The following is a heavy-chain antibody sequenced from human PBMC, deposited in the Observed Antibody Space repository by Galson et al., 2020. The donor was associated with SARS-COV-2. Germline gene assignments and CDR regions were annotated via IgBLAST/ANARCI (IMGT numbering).Heavy chain of an antibody. V-gene: IGHV4-4*02. Sequence: ASETLSLTCAVSVGSISSANWWTWVRQPPGKGLEWVGEIHNSGRTNYNPSLENRVTISLDKSKNHFSLRLTSVTAADTAVYYCARRADAGPFYYYGMNVWGPGTKVAVSS. CDR2: IHNSGRT. CDR3: ARRADAGPFYYYGMNV. D-gene: IGHD2-8*01. CDR1: VGSISSANW. J-gene: IGHJ6*02.